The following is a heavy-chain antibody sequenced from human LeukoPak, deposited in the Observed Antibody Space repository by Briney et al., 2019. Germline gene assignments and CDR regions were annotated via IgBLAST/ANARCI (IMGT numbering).Heavy chain of an antibody. Sequence: ASVKVSCKASGYTFTSYDINWVRQAAGQGLEWMGWMNPNSGNTDYAQKFQGRVTITRNTSISTAYMELSSLRSEDTAVYYCASVTTYSSGWYDFDYWGQGTLVTVSS. D-gene: IGHD6-19*01. CDR2: MNPNSGNT. V-gene: IGHV1-8*03. CDR1: GYTFTSYD. CDR3: ASVTTYSSGWYDFDY. J-gene: IGHJ4*02.